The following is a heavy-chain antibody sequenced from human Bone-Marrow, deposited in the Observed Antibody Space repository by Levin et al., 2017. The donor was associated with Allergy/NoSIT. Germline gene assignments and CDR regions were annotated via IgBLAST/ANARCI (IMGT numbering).Heavy chain of an antibody. V-gene: IGHV3-23*01. CDR3: ATGNWNDDVY. CDR2: ISESTSST. CDR1: GFSFDNYA. Sequence: QSGGSLRLSCAASGFSFDNYAMIWVRQAPGKGLEWVSGISESTSSTYYADSVKGRFTISRDNSKNTLFLQMDSLRAEDTALYYCATGNWNDDVYWGQGTLVTVSS. D-gene: IGHD1-20*01. J-gene: IGHJ4*02.